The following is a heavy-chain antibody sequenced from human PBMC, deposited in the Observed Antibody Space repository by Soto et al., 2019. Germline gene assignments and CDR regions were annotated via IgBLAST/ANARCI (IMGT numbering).Heavy chain of an antibody. D-gene: IGHD3-3*01. J-gene: IGHJ6*02. V-gene: IGHV5-51*01. CDR2: IYPGDSDT. Sequence: GESLKISCKGSGYSFTSYWIGWVRQMPGKGLEWMGIIYPGDSDTRYSPSFQGQVTISADKSISTAYLQWSSLKASDTAMYYCARGPHPTIFGVVPYYYYYGMDVWGQGTTVTSP. CDR3: ARGPHPTIFGVVPYYYYYGMDV. CDR1: GYSFTSYW.